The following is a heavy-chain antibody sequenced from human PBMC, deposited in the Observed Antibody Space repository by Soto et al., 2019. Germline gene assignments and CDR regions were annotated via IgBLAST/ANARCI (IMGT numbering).Heavy chain of an antibody. CDR1: GFTFGNNW. CDR2: IKRDGSEK. V-gene: IGHV3-7*03. J-gene: IGHJ4*02. D-gene: IGHD3-3*01. CDR3: ASLEWESSGYADY. Sequence: EVQLVESGGGLVQPGGSLRLSCAASGFTFGNNWMSWVRRAPGTGLEWVANIKRDGSEKYYVDSVKGRFAISRENAKNTLYLQMNSLRADDTAVYYCASLEWESSGYADYWGQGTLVTVSS.